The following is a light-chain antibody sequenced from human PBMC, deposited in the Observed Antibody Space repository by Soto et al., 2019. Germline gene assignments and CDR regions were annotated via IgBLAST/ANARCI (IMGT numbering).Light chain of an antibody. Sequence: QSALTQPPSASGSPGQSVTISCSGTSNDIGGFKYVSWYQQHPGKAPKLMIYGVTERPSGVPDRFSGSKSGNTASLTVSGLQADDEADYCSSYAGNNISLVFGTGTKLTVL. V-gene: IGLV2-8*01. CDR1: SNDIGGFKY. CDR3: SSYAGNNISLV. CDR2: GVT. J-gene: IGLJ1*01.